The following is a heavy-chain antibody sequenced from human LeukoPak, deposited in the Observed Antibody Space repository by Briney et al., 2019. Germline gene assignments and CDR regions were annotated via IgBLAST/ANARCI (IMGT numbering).Heavy chain of an antibody. CDR1: GFTFSSYW. D-gene: IGHD5-12*01. V-gene: IGHV3-7*03. Sequence: PGGSLRLSCAASGFTFSSYWMSWVRQAPGKGLEWVANIKQDGSEKYYVDSVKGRFTISRDNPKNTLYLQMNSLRAEDTAVYYCAKEGSSGYGIDYWGQGTLVTVSS. CDR2: IKQDGSEK. J-gene: IGHJ4*02. CDR3: AKEGSSGYGIDY.